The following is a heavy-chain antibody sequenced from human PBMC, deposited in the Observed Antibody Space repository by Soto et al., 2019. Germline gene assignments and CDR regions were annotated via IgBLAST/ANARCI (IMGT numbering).Heavy chain of an antibody. CDR1: GFTFSSYS. CDR2: ISSSSSYI. CDR3: ARDLHYYDSGGYYGY. J-gene: IGHJ4*02. D-gene: IGHD3-22*01. Sequence: EVQLVESGGGLVKPGESLRLSCAASGFTFSSYSMNWVRQAPGKGLEWVSSISSSSSYIYYADSVKGRFTISRDNAKNSLYLQMNSLRAEDTAVYYCARDLHYYDSGGYYGYWGQGTLVTVSS. V-gene: IGHV3-21*01.